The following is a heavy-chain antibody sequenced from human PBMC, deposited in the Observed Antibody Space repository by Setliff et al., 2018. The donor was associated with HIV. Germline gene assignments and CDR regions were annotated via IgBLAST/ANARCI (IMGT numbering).Heavy chain of an antibody. D-gene: IGHD5-12*01. J-gene: IGHJ4*02. CDR3: ARGEVAVDY. V-gene: IGHV1-69*05. Sequence: SVKVSCKASGGTFNNYAISWVRQAPGQGLEWVGGIIPLFGTTNYALKFQDRVTISRDTSASTAYMELSSLRSEDTAVYYCARGEVAVDYWGQGTLVTVSS. CDR1: GGTFNNYA. CDR2: IIPLFGTT.